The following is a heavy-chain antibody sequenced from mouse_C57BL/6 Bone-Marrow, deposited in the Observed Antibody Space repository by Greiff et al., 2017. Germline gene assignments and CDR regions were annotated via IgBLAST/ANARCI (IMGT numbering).Heavy chain of an antibody. CDR1: GYTFTSYW. D-gene: IGHD1-1*01. CDR2: IHPNSGST. Sequence: QVQLLQPGAELVKPGASVKLSCKASGYTFTSYWMHWVKQRPGQGLEWIGMIHPNSGSTNYNEKFKSKATLTVDKSSSTAYMQLSRLTSEDSAVYYCTRSTTVVATDYWGQGTTLTVSS. CDR3: TRSTTVVATDY. V-gene: IGHV1-64*01. J-gene: IGHJ2*01.